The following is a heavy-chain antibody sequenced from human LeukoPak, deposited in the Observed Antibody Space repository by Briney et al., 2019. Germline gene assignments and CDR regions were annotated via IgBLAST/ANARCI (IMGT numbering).Heavy chain of an antibody. V-gene: IGHV1-8*01. CDR1: GYPFTTYD. CDR2: MNPNSGNI. Sequence: RASVKVSCKASGYPFTTYDINWVRQAPGQGLEWMGWMNPNSGNIGYALKFQGRVTMTRNTSISTAYMELSSLRSEDTAIYYCARVITEGWLILDALDIWGQGTMVTVSS. J-gene: IGHJ3*02. CDR3: ARVITEGWLILDALDI. D-gene: IGHD3-22*01.